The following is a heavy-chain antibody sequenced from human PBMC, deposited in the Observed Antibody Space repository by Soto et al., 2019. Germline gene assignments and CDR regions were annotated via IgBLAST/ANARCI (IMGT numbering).Heavy chain of an antibody. CDR1: GFTVSSNY. CDR2: IYSGGST. CDR3: ARDRAAAIFSYYYYYMDV. V-gene: IGHV3-66*01. D-gene: IGHD2-2*02. J-gene: IGHJ6*03. Sequence: GGSLRLSCAASGFTVSSNYMSWVRQAPGKGLEWVSVIYSGGSTYYADSAKGRFTISRDNSKNTLYLQMNSLRAEDTAVYYCARDRAAAIFSYYYYYMDVWGKGTTVTVSS.